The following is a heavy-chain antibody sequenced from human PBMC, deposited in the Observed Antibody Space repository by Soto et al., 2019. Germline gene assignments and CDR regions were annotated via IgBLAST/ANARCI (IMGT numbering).Heavy chain of an antibody. CDR2: VLPFLDIT. V-gene: IGHV1-69*02. CDR1: GDTFSIYT. D-gene: IGHD6-13*01. J-gene: IGHJ4*02. CDR3: SRDRVSSTMPNFDS. Sequence: QVQLVQSGSEVKKPGSSVRVSCKTSGDTFSIYTISWVRQAPGQGLEWMGRVLPFLDITSYSQRFQGRVTIXAXRXXTTAYIELTSLRSQDTAVYYCSRDRVSSTMPNFDSWGQGTLVTVSS.